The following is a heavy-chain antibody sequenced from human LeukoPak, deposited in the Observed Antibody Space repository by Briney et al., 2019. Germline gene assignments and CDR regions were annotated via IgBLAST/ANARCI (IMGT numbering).Heavy chain of an antibody. D-gene: IGHD4-17*01. V-gene: IGHV3-30*18. CDR1: GFTFSSYG. J-gene: IGHJ6*02. CDR3: ANHDYGDYGGMDV. Sequence: PGRSLRLSCAASGFTFSSYGMHWVRQAPDKGLEWVAVISYDGSNKYYADSVKGRFTISRDNSKNTLYLQMNSLRAEDTAVYYCANHDYGDYGGMDVWGQGTTVTVSS. CDR2: ISYDGSNK.